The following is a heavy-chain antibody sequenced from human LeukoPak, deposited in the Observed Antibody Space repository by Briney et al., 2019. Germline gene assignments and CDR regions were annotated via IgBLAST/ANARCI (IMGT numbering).Heavy chain of an antibody. CDR2: ITPIIGTT. J-gene: IGHJ5*01. V-gene: IGHV1-69*08. CDR1: GGTFNTHI. Sequence: GASVKVSCRSSGGTFNTHIFNWVRQAPGQGLEWMGRITPIIGTTKFAEKFQSRITITADRSTSTAYLELSGLTYDDTAVYYCTRVTLRGSKYNWFDPWGQGTHVSVYS. D-gene: IGHD1-26*01. CDR3: TRVTLRGSKYNWFDP.